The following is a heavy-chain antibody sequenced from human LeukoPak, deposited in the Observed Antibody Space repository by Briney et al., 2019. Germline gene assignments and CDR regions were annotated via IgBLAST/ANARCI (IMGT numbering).Heavy chain of an antibody. V-gene: IGHV4-59*01. CDR2: IYYSGST. Sequence: SETLSLTCSVSGGSISSYYWSWIRQPPGKGLEWIGYIYYSGSTNYNPSLKSRVTISVDTSKNQFSLKLSSVTAADTAVYYCARSGYDYRDKRNNWFDPWGQGTLVTVSS. CDR3: ARSGYDYRDKRNNWFDP. D-gene: IGHD5-12*01. CDR1: GGSISSYY. J-gene: IGHJ5*02.